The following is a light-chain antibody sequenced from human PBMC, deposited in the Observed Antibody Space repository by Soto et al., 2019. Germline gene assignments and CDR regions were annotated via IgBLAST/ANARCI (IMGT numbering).Light chain of an antibody. V-gene: IGKV3-20*01. Sequence: EIVWTQSPGTLSMSPGERATLSCRASQSISSNYLAWYQQKPGQAPSLLIYGASSRATGIPARFSGSGSGTDFTLTISSLEAEDFVVYYCQQYGSSPRTFGQGTKVEFK. CDR1: QSISSNY. CDR3: QQYGSSPRT. CDR2: GAS. J-gene: IGKJ1*01.